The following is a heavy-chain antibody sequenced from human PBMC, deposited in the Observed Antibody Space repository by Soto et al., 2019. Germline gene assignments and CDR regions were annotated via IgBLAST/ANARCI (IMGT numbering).Heavy chain of an antibody. Sequence: QVQLVQSGAEMQKPRSSVKVSCKASGGTFSSYAISWVRQAPGQGLEWMGGIIPIFGTANYAQKFQGRVTITADESTITAYMELSSMRSEDTAVYYCAIGGDGYNSEKGYYFDYWGQGTLVTVSS. D-gene: IGHD5-12*01. CDR3: AIGGDGYNSEKGYYFDY. J-gene: IGHJ4*02. CDR1: GGTFSSYA. V-gene: IGHV1-69*01. CDR2: IIPIFGTA.